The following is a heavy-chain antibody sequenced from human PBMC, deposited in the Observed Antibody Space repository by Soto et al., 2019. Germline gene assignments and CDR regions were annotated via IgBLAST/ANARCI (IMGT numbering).Heavy chain of an antibody. CDR3: ARDWSPWDGLGSWGFDY. V-gene: IGHV6-1*01. CDR1: GDSVSSIGAA. D-gene: IGHD3-10*01. CDR2: TYYRAKWYN. Sequence: QVQLRQSGPGLVKPSQTLSLTCAISGDSVSSIGAAWHWIRQSPSRGLEWLGRTYYRAKWYNNYAVSVKSRMTINAATSQNQLSLQLRSVTPEDTALYFCARDWSPWDGLGSWGFDYWGQGALVTVSS. J-gene: IGHJ4*02.